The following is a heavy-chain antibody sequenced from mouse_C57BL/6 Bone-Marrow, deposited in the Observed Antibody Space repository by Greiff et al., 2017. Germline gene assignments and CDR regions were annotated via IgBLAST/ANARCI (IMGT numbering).Heavy chain of an antibody. J-gene: IGHJ1*03. CDR1: GYTFTDYY. CDR2: INPYNGGT. CDR3: ARHSATVVERDFDV. Sequence: VQLQQSGPVLVKPGASVKMSCKASGYTFTDYYMNWVQQSHGKSLEWIGVINPYNGGTSYNQKFKGKATLTVDKSSSTAYMELNSLTSEDSAVYSGARHSATVVERDFDVWGTGTTVTVSS. V-gene: IGHV1-19*01. D-gene: IGHD1-1*01.